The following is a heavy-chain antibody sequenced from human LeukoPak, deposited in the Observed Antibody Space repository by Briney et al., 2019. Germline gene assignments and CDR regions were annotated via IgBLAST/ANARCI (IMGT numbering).Heavy chain of an antibody. Sequence: GASVKVSCKASRYTFTSYDINWVRQATGQGLEWMGWMNPNSGNTGYAHKFQGRVTMTRNTSISTAYMELSSLRSEDTAVYYCARIAARRNLPTWFDPWGQGTLVTVSS. CDR2: MNPNSGNT. V-gene: IGHV1-8*01. D-gene: IGHD6-6*01. CDR1: RYTFTSYD. CDR3: ARIAARRNLPTWFDP. J-gene: IGHJ5*02.